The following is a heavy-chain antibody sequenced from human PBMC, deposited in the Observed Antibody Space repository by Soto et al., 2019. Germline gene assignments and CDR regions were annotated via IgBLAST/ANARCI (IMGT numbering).Heavy chain of an antibody. Sequence: GGSLRLSCAASGFTCNGYSMHCVRQAPGKGLEYVSGISTNGDIIKYTDSVKGRFTISRDNSKNTLYLQMSSLRSDDTAVYFCVKGSYSASYFFDYWGQGTLVTVSS. J-gene: IGHJ4*02. CDR3: VKGSYSASYFFDY. CDR1: GFTCNGYS. D-gene: IGHD1-26*01. V-gene: IGHV3-64D*06. CDR2: ISTNGDII.